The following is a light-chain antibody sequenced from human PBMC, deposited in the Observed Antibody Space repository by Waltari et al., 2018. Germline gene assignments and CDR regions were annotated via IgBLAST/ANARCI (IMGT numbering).Light chain of an antibody. J-gene: IGLJ3*02. Sequence: QSVLTQPPSASGTPGQGVTLSCSGSSSNIGSHYVHWYQHPPGTAPKLLIYRNDQRPSGVPARFSGSKSGTSASLDISGLRSEDEADYHCATWDDNLSHWVFGGGTKMTVL. CDR1: SSNIGSHY. CDR3: ATWDDNLSHWV. V-gene: IGLV1-47*01. CDR2: RND.